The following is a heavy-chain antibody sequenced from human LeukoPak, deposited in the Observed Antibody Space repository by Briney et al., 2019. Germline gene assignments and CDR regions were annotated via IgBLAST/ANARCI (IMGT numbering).Heavy chain of an antibody. CDR1: GFTFSTSA. D-gene: IGHD5-12*01. CDR2: INNVGSHI. V-gene: IGHV3-21*01. J-gene: IGHJ4*02. Sequence: PVGSLRLSCAASGFTFSTSAMTWVRQAPGKGQEWGSSINNVGSHIYSAATVTGRFTISNDNAKKSLNLQMTRLRAEHQTVYYFARVPSQWLRYGYFDYWGKGVLVTVSS. CDR3: ARVPSQWLRYGYFDY.